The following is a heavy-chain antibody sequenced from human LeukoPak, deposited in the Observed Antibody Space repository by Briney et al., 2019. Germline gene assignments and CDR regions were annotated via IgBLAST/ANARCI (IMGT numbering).Heavy chain of an antibody. V-gene: IGHV4-61*02. CDR3: ARCLRGRCDYFDY. CDR2: IYTSGST. Sequence: SQTLSLTCTVSGGSISTGSYYCSWIRQPAGKGLEWIGRIYTSGSTNYNPSLKSRVTISVDTSKNQFSLRLSSVTASDTAVYYCARCLRGRCDYFDYWGQGALVTVSS. D-gene: IGHD3-16*01. CDR1: GGSISTGSYY. J-gene: IGHJ4*02.